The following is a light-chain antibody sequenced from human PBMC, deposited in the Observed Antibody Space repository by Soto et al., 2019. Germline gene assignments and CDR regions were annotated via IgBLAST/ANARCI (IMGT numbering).Light chain of an antibody. CDR1: DIGRKS. Sequence: SYELTQPPSVSVAPGETASITCGGNDIGRKSVHWYQQKPGQAPVLVIYYDNERPSGIPERFSGSNSGNTATLTVSRVEDGDEADYYCQLWDSGTDREVFGGGTKLTVL. CDR2: YDN. CDR3: QLWDSGTDREV. J-gene: IGLJ2*01. V-gene: IGLV3-21*04.